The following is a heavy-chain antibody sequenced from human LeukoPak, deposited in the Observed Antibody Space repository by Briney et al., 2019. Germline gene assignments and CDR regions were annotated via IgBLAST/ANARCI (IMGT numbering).Heavy chain of an antibody. J-gene: IGHJ4*02. CDR3: AKDISSTVVATLDY. CDR2: IKQVGSEK. Sequence: QPGGSLRLSCAASGFTFSSYCMNWVRQAPGKGLEWVANIKQVGSEKYYVDSVKGRFTISRDNAKDSLYLQMNSLRAEDTALYYCAKDISSTVVATLDYRGQGTQVTVSS. V-gene: IGHV3-7*03. CDR1: GFTFSSYC. D-gene: IGHD2-2*01.